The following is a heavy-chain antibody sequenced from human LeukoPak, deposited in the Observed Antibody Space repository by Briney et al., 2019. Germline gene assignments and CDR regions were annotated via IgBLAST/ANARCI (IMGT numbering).Heavy chain of an antibody. V-gene: IGHV3-30*02. CDR1: GFTFSSYG. J-gene: IGHJ4*02. CDR2: IRYDGSNK. CDR3: AKDWGVSSSWYYFDY. Sequence: GGSLRLSCAASGFTFSSYGMHWVRQAPGKGLEWVAFIRYDGSNKYYADSVKGRFTISRDNSKNTLYLQMNSLRAEDTAVYYCAKDWGVSSSWYYFDYWGQGTLVTVSS. D-gene: IGHD6-13*01.